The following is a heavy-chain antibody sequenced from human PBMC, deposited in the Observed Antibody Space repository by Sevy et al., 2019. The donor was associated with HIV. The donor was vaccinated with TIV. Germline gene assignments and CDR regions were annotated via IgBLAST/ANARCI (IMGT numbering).Heavy chain of an antibody. J-gene: IGHJ6*02. V-gene: IGHV3-30-3*01. CDR2: ISYDGSNK. CDR1: GFTFSSYA. Sequence: GGSLRLSCAASGFTFSSYAMHWVRQAPGKGLEWVAVISYDGSNKYYADSVKGRFTISRDNSKNTLYLQMNSLGAEDTAVYYCARDLPSSSWGGYYYYGMDVWGQGTTVTVSS. CDR3: ARDLPSSSWGGYYYYGMDV. D-gene: IGHD6-13*01.